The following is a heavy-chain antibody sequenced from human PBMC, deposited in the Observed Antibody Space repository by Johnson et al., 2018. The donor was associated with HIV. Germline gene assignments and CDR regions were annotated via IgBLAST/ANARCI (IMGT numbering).Heavy chain of an antibody. CDR3: ARRGLANAFDI. J-gene: IGHJ3*02. V-gene: IGHV3-53*01. CDR2: FYSGGST. Sequence: VQLVESGGGLIQPGGSLRVSCAASGFTVSSNYMSWVRQAPGKGLEWVSGFYSGGSTYYADSVKGRFSISRDNAKSSVYLQMNSLRAEDTAVYYCARRGLANAFDIWGQGTMVTVSS. D-gene: IGHD3-10*01. CDR1: GFTVSSNY.